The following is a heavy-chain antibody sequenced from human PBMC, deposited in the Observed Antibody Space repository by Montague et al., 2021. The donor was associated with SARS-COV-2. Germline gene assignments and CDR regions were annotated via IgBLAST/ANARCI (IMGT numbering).Heavy chain of an antibody. CDR3: AIPMVRGFSRAFDI. Sequence: SETLSLTCAVYGGSFSGYYWSCIRQPPGKGLEWIGENNYSGSTNYNPSXXGRVTISVDTSKNQFSLKLSSVTAADTAVYYCAIPMVRGFSRAFDIWGQGTMVTVSS. CDR2: NNYSGST. CDR1: GGSFSGYY. D-gene: IGHD3-10*01. V-gene: IGHV4-34*01. J-gene: IGHJ3*02.